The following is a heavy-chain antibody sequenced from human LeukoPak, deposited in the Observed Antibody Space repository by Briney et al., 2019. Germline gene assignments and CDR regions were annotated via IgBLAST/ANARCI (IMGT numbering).Heavy chain of an antibody. J-gene: IGHJ6*02. CDR1: GGSISSYY. Sequence: PSETLSLTCTVSGGSISSYYWSWIRQPPGKGLEWIGYIYYSGSTNYNPSLKSRVTTSVDTSKNQFSLKLSSVTAADTAVYYCAATGAHRDYYYGMDVWGQGTTVTVSS. CDR3: AATGAHRDYYYGMDV. CDR2: IYYSGST. V-gene: IGHV4-59*08.